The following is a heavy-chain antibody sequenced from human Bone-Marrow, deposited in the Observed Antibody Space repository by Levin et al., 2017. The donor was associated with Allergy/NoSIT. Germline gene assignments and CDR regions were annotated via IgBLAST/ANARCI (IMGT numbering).Heavy chain of an antibody. D-gene: IGHD6-13*01. V-gene: IGHV1-18*01. Sequence: ASVKVSCKASGYTFTSYGISWVRQAPGQGLEWMGWISAYNGNTNYAQKLQGRVTMTTDTSTSTAYMELRSLRSDDTAVYYCARDLAGGYSSSWGDNWFDPWGQGTLVTVSS. CDR2: ISAYNGNT. CDR1: GYTFTSYG. CDR3: ARDLAGGYSSSWGDNWFDP. J-gene: IGHJ5*02.